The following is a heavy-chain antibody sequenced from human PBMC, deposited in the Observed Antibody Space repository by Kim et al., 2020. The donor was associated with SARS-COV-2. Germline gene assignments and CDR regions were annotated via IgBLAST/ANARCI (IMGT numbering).Heavy chain of an antibody. CDR2: IKQDGSEK. CDR3: ARDRRVDIVATWYYYYGMDV. J-gene: IGHJ6*02. D-gene: IGHD5-12*01. V-gene: IGHV3-7*01. CDR1: GFTFSSYW. Sequence: GGSLRLSCAASGFTFSSYWMSWVRQAPGKGLEWVANIKQDGSEKYYVDSVKGRFTISRDNAKNSLYLQMNSLRAEDTAVYYCARDRRVDIVATWYYYYGMDVWGQGTTVTVSS.